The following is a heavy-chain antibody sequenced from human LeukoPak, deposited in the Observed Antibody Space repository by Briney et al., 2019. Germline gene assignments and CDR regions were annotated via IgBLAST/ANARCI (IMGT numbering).Heavy chain of an antibody. J-gene: IGHJ3*02. CDR1: GASINIYTYY. Sequence: SKTLSLTCTVSGASINIYTYYWGWLRQPPGKGLEWIGSVSYSGSPYYNPSLKSRVTISVDTSKNHFSLKLSSVTAADTAVYYCATVEMATDVDAFDIWGQGTMVTVSS. CDR2: VSYSGSP. V-gene: IGHV4-39*07. CDR3: ATVEMATDVDAFDI. D-gene: IGHD5-24*01.